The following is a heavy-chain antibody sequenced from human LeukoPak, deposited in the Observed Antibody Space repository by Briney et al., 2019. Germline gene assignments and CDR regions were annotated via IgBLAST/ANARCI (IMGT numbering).Heavy chain of an antibody. CDR1: GGSISSNF. CDR2: IFSTGSN. D-gene: IGHD3-10*01. J-gene: IGHJ6*04. V-gene: IGHV4-59*08. Sequence: KTSETLSLTCTVSGGSISSNFWSWIRQAPGKRLEWIGYIFSTGSNKYNPSYNPSLKSRVTISADTSKNQFSLKLSSVTAADAAVYYCARFSGWLSFDVWGKGTMVTVSS. CDR3: ARFSGWLSFDV.